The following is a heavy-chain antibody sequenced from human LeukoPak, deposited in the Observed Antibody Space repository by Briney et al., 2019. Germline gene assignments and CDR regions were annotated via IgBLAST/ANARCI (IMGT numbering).Heavy chain of an antibody. V-gene: IGHV4-59*12. CDR3: ARDSTASSPWYFDL. CDR2: ISYSGST. J-gene: IGHJ2*01. CDR1: GGSISDYY. Sequence: PSETLSLTCTVSGGSISDYYWSWIRQPPGKGLEWIGYISYSGSTNYNPSLKSRVTISLDTSKNHFSLKLSSVTAADTAVYYCARDSTASSPWYFDLWGRGTLVTVSS. D-gene: IGHD2-21*02.